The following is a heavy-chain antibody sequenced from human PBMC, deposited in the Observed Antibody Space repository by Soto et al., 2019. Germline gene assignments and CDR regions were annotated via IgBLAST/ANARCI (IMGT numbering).Heavy chain of an antibody. CDR3: VAYSYGRIDY. J-gene: IGHJ4*02. Sequence: EVQLVESGGGLVQPGGSLRLSCAASGFTFSDYYMDWVRQAPGKGLEWVGRIRDKAKSYTTDYDASVKGRFTISRDDSKTSLYLQMESRKTEDTALYYCVAYSYGRIDYWGQGTLVTVSS. CDR2: IRDKAKSYTT. CDR1: GFTFSDYY. V-gene: IGHV3-72*01. D-gene: IGHD5-18*01.